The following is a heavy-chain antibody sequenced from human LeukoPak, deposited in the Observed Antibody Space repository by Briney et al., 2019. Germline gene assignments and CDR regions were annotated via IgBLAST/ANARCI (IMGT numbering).Heavy chain of an antibody. Sequence: KASETLSLTCIVSGGSIGSYSWSWIRQSPGKGLDWIGYIYDSGITKYNPSLKSRVIISRDTSQNQLSLMLTSVSAADTAVYYCARVGYSYGIDAFDVWGQGTMVTVSS. J-gene: IGHJ3*01. CDR2: IYDSGIT. V-gene: IGHV4-59*01. D-gene: IGHD5-18*01. CDR3: ARVGYSYGIDAFDV. CDR1: GGSIGSYS.